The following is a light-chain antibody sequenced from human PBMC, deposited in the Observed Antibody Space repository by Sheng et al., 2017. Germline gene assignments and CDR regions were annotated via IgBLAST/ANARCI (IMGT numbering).Light chain of an antibody. Sequence: DIVLTQFPGTLSLSPGQTATLSCRASQSVSSDYLAWYQQKPGQAPRLLIYDASNRATGIPARFSGSGSGTEFTLTISSLQSEDFAVYYCQQYGSSPYTFGQGTKLEI. CDR1: QSVSSDY. CDR3: QQYGSSPYT. V-gene: IGKV3-20*01. J-gene: IGKJ2*01. CDR2: DAS.